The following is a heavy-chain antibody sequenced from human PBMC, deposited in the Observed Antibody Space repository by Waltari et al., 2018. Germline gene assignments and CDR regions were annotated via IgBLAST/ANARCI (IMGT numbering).Heavy chain of an antibody. CDR3: AKLGYCSSTSCYKPPFDY. D-gene: IGHD2-2*02. V-gene: IGHV3-23*01. CDR1: GFTFSSYA. CDR2: ISGSGGST. J-gene: IGHJ4*02. Sequence: EVQLLESGGGLVQPGGSLRLSCAASGFTFSSYAMSWVRQAPGKGLEWVSAISGSGGSTYYADSVKGRFTISRDNSKNTLYLKMNSLRAEDTAVYYCAKLGYCSSTSCYKPPFDYWGQGTLVTVSS.